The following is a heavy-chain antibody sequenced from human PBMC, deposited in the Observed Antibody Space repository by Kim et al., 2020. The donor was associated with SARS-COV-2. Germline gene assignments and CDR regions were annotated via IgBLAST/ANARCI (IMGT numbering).Heavy chain of an antibody. CDR2: IYHSGST. V-gene: IGHV4-30-2*01. Sequence: SETLSLTCAVSGGSISSGGYSWSWIRQPPGKGLEWIGYIYHSGSTYYNPSLKSRVTISVDRSKNQFSLKLSSVTAADTAVYYCARANEAAILDYWGQGTLVTVSS. D-gene: IGHD2-2*02. CDR3: ARANEAAILDY. CDR1: GGSISSGGYS. J-gene: IGHJ4*02.